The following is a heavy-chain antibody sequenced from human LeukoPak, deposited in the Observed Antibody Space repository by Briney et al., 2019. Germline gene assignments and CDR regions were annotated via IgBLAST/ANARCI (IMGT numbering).Heavy chain of an antibody. D-gene: IGHD6-25*01. CDR3: AEERARRLPFDY. Sequence: GGSLRLSCAASGFTFSNYGMNWVRQAPGKGLEWVTAISASGGNTYYADSVKGRFTISRDNAKDTLYLQMNSLRAEDTALYYCAEERARRLPFDYWGQGTLVTVSS. CDR1: GFTFSNYG. CDR2: ISASGGNT. J-gene: IGHJ4*02. V-gene: IGHV3-23*01.